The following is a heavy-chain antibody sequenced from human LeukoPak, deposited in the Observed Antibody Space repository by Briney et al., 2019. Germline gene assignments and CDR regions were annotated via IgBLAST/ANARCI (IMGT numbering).Heavy chain of an antibody. J-gene: IGHJ4*02. CDR2: IYYSGST. CDR1: GGSISSSSYY. D-gene: IGHD2-15*01. Sequence: PSETLSLTCTVSGGSISSSSYYWGWIRQPPGKGLEWIGNIYYSGSTYYNPSLKSRVTISVDTSKNQFSLKLSSVTAADTAVYYCARVPGRIRGYFDYWGQGTLVTVSS. V-gene: IGHV4-39*07. CDR3: ARVPGRIRGYFDY.